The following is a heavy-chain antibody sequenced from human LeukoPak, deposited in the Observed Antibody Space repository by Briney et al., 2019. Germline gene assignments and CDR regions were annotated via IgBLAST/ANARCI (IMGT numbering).Heavy chain of an antibody. CDR3: ASLYCSGGSCQNYYYYGMDV. CDR1: GGSISNGDHY. J-gene: IGHJ6*02. CDR2: IYYSGST. V-gene: IGHV4-30-4*08. D-gene: IGHD2-15*01. Sequence: SETLSLTCTVSGGSISNGDHYWSWIRQHPGKGLEWIGHIYYSGSTYYNPSLKSRVTISVDTSKNQFSLKLSSVTAADTAVYYCASLYCSGGSCQNYYYYGMDVWGQGTTVTVSS.